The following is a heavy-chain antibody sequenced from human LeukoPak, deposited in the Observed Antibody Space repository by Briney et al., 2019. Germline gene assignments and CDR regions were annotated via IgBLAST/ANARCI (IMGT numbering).Heavy chain of an antibody. V-gene: IGHV4-30-4*01. D-gene: IGHD2-21*01. J-gene: IGHJ2*01. CDR2: IYYSGST. Sequence: ASETLSLTCTVSGVSISSGDYYWGWIRQPPGKGLEWIGYIYYSGSTYYNPSLKSRFTISVDTSKNQFSLKLSSVTAADTAVYYCARDFVSYWYFDLWGRGTLVTVSS. CDR1: GVSISSGDYY. CDR3: ARDFVSYWYFDL.